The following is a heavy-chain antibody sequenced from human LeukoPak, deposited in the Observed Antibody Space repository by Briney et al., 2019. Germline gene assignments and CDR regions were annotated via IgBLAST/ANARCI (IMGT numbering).Heavy chain of an antibody. V-gene: IGHV4-31*03. CDR2: IYYSGST. J-gene: IGHJ4*02. CDR3: ARETALYCSSTSCQYYFDY. Sequence: SETLSLTCTVSGGSISSGGYYWSWIRQHPGKGLEGIGYIYYSGSTYYNPSLKSRVTISVDTSKNQFSPKLSSVTAADTAVYYCARETALYCSSTSCQYYFDYWGQGTLVTVSS. CDR1: GGSISSGGYY. D-gene: IGHD2-2*01.